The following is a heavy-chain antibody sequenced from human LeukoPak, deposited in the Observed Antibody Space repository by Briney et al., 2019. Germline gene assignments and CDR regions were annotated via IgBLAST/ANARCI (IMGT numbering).Heavy chain of an antibody. CDR3: AKSTRAVMAMMDV. CDR2: ISSSGSYI. V-gene: IGHV3-48*03. D-gene: IGHD3-16*01. Sequence: PGGSLRLSCAASGFSFSSYEMNWVRQAPGKGLEWVSYISSSGSYIYYADSVKGRFTISRDNAKNSLFLQMNSLRAEDTAVYFCAKSTRAVMAMMDVWGKGTTVTVSS. J-gene: IGHJ6*04. CDR1: GFSFSSYE.